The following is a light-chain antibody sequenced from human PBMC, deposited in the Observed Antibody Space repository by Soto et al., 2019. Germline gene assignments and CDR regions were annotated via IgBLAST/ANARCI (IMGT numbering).Light chain of an antibody. CDR2: EVS. Sequence: QSALTQPASVSGSPGQSITISCTGTSSDVGAYIYVSWYQQHPGKAPKLMLYEVSNRPSGVSNRFSGSKSGNTASLTISGLQAEDEADYYCSSFTSTSTYDFGTGTKVTVL. CDR3: SSFTSTSTYD. J-gene: IGLJ1*01. V-gene: IGLV2-14*01. CDR1: SSDVGAYIY.